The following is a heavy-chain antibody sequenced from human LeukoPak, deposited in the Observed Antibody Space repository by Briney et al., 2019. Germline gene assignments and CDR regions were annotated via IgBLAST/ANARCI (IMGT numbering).Heavy chain of an antibody. Sequence: GGSLRLSCAASGFSVSDSYMSWVRQAPGKGLEWVSILYSGGDTYYSASVRGRFTISRDNSKNTLYLHMNTLSAADTAVYFCARGENYYFHTDVWGKGATVTVSS. J-gene: IGHJ6*03. D-gene: IGHD2/OR15-2a*01. CDR3: ARGENYYFHTDV. V-gene: IGHV3-66*02. CDR1: GFSVSDSY. CDR2: LYSGGDT.